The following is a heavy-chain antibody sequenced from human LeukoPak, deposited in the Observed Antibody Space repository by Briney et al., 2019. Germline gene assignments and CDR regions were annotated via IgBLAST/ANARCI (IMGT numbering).Heavy chain of an antibody. V-gene: IGHV3-72*01. CDR2: TRNKANSYTT. CDR1: GFTFSDHY. Sequence: PGGSLRLSCAASGFTFSDHYMDWVRQAPGKGLEWVGRTRNKANSYTTEYAASVKGRFTISRDDLENSLYLQMNSLKTEDTAVYYCARSGYSYGYFDYWGQGTLVTVSS. J-gene: IGHJ4*02. D-gene: IGHD5-18*01. CDR3: ARSGYSYGYFDY.